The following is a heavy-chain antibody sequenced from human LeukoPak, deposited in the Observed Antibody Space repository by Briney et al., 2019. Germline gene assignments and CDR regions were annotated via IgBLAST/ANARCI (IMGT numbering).Heavy chain of an antibody. CDR2: IIPIFGTA. J-gene: IGHJ4*02. D-gene: IGHD2-15*01. V-gene: IGHV1-69*13. CDR3: ASGYCSGGSCVSSDY. Sequence: ASVKVSCKASGGTFSSYAISWMRQAPGQGLEWMGGIIPIFGTANYAQKFQGRVTITADESTSTAYMELSSLRSEDTAVYYCASGYCSGGSCVSSDYWGQGTLVTVSS. CDR1: GGTFSSYA.